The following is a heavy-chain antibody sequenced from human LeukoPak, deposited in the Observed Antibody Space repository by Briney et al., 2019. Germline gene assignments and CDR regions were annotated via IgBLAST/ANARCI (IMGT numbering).Heavy chain of an antibody. J-gene: IGHJ5*02. V-gene: IGHV4-34*01. CDR2: INHSGST. CDR1: GGSFSGYY. CDR3: ASVLSWLVP. Sequence: SEALSLTCAVYGGSFSGYYWSWIRQPPGKGLEWIGEINHSGSTNYNPSLKSRVTISVDTSKNQFPLRLTSVTAADTAVYYCASVLSWLVPWGQGTLVTVSS. D-gene: IGHD6-13*01.